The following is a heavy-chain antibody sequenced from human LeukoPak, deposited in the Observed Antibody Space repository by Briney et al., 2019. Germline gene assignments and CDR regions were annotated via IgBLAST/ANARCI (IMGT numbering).Heavy chain of an antibody. Sequence: GGSLRLSCAASGFTFSNAYMNWVRQAPGKGLEWVSAIRDSGSSTHYADSVKGRFTTSRDNSKNTLFLQMNSLRAEDTAIYYCAKYGPQDSGSSHFDYWGQGALVTVSS. CDR1: GFTFSNAY. CDR3: AKYGPQDSGSSHFDY. J-gene: IGHJ4*02. V-gene: IGHV3-23*01. CDR2: IRDSGSST. D-gene: IGHD1-26*01.